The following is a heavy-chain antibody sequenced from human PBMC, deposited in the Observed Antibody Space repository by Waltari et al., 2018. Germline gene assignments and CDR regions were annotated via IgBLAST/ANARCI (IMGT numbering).Heavy chain of an antibody. V-gene: IGHV3-33*01. CDR2: IWYDGSNK. Sequence: QVQLVESGGGVVQPGRSLRLSCAASGFPFSSSGMHWVRQAPGTGLEWVAVIWYDGSNKYYADAVKGRFTISRDNSKNTLYLQMNSLRAEDTAVYYCARGVAVAGRYYYYGMDVWGQGTTVTVSS. J-gene: IGHJ6*02. CDR3: ARGVAVAGRYYYYGMDV. D-gene: IGHD6-19*01. CDR1: GFPFSSSG.